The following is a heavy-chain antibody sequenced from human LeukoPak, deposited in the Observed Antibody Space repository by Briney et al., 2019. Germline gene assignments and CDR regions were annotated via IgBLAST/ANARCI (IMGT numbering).Heavy chain of an antibody. J-gene: IGHJ6*03. CDR2: IRYDGSNK. CDR1: GFTFSSYG. CDR3: AKGGGYESQYYYYYLDV. D-gene: IGHD5-12*01. V-gene: IGHV3-30*02. Sequence: GGSLRLSCAASGFTFSSYGMHWVRQAPGKGLEWVAFIRYDGSNKYYADSVKGRFTISRDNSKNTLYLQMKSLRAEDTSVYYCAKGGGYESQYYYYYLDVWGKGTTVTISS.